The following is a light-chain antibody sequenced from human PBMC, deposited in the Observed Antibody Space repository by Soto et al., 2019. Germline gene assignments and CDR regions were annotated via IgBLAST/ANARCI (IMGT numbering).Light chain of an antibody. Sequence: DIQMTQSPSSLSASVGDEVTISCRASQSVRPYLNWYQQKPGKAPNLLISTISVLHGGVPSRFNATGSGTDLTLTITNLQPEDLATYYCQQSYSPPYTFAQGTRLEVK. CDR1: QSVRPY. CDR2: TIS. CDR3: QQSYSPPYT. J-gene: IGKJ2*01. V-gene: IGKV1-39*01.